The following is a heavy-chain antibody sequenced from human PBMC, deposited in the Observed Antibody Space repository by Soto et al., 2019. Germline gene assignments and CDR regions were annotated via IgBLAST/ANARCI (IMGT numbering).Heavy chain of an antibody. Sequence: GASVKVSCKASGYTFTGYYMHWVRQAPGQGLEWMGWINPNSGGTNYAQKFQGRVTMTRDTSISTAYMELSRLRSDDTAVYYCARGYYGSGNLFDYWGQGTLVTVSS. CDR2: INPNSGGT. CDR1: GYTFTGYY. D-gene: IGHD3-10*01. J-gene: IGHJ4*02. CDR3: ARGYYGSGNLFDY. V-gene: IGHV1-2*02.